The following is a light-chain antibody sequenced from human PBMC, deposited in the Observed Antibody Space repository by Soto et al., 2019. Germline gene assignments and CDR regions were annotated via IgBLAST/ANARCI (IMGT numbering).Light chain of an antibody. Sequence: QSALTQPASVSGSPGQSITISCTGTSSDVGSYPYVSWYQQHPGKAPKLMIYDVDNRPSGVSTRFSGSKSANTASLTISGLQAEDEADYYCTSYTTSSTVVFGAWTKLTVL. V-gene: IGLV2-14*03. CDR2: DVD. CDR3: TSYTTSSTVV. CDR1: SSDVGSYPY. J-gene: IGLJ2*01.